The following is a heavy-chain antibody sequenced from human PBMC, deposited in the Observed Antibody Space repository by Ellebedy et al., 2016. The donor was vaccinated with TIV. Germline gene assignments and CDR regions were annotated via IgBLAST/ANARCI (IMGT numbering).Heavy chain of an antibody. J-gene: IGHJ6*02. V-gene: IGHV3-30*01. D-gene: IGHD6-19*01. CDR3: ARDLRPGYSSGWYPYYDYYYGMDV. CDR1: GFTFSSYA. CDR2: ISYDGSNK. Sequence: GESLKISCAASGFTFSSYAMHWVRQAPGKGLEWVAVISYDGSNKYYADSVKGRFTISSANSKNTLYLQMNSLRAEDTAVYYCARDLRPGYSSGWYPYYDYYYGMDVWGQGTTVTVSS.